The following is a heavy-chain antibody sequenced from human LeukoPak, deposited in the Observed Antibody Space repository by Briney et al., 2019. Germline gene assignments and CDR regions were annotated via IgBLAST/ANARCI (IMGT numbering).Heavy chain of an antibody. D-gene: IGHD2-8*01. CDR1: GFTFSSYA. CDR3: ARDLRGYCTNGVCYLFDY. J-gene: IGHJ4*02. Sequence: GGSLRLSCAASGFTFSSYAMHWVRQAPGKGLEWVAVISYDGSNKYYADSVKGRFTISRDNSKNTLYLQMNSLRAEDTAVYYCARDLRGYCTNGVCYLFDYWGQGTLVTVSS. CDR2: ISYDGSNK. V-gene: IGHV3-30-3*01.